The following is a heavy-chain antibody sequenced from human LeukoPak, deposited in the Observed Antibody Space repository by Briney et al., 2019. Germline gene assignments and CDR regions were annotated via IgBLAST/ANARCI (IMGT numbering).Heavy chain of an antibody. CDR3: AKDPDYDFWSGYAPPPNWFDP. J-gene: IGHJ5*02. Sequence: GGSLRLSCAASGFTFSSYAMSWVRQAPGKGLEWVSAISGSGGSTYYAASVKGRFTISRDNSKNTLYLQMNSLRAEDTAVYYYAKDPDYDFWSGYAPPPNWFDPWGQGTLVTVSS. V-gene: IGHV3-23*01. CDR1: GFTFSSYA. CDR2: ISGSGGST. D-gene: IGHD3-3*01.